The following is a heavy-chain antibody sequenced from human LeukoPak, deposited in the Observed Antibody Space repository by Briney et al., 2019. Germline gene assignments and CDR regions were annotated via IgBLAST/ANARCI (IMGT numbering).Heavy chain of an antibody. CDR1: GGSISSGSYY. J-gene: IGHJ5*02. CDR3: ARDLSYYYDSSGSAGWFDP. Sequence: SETLSLTCTVSGGSISSGSYYWSWIRQPAGKGLEWIGRIYTSGSTNYNPSLKSRVTISVDTSKNQFSLKLSSVTAADTAVDNRARDLSYYYDSSGSAGWFDPWGQGTLVTVSS. CDR2: IYTSGST. V-gene: IGHV4-61*02. D-gene: IGHD3-22*01.